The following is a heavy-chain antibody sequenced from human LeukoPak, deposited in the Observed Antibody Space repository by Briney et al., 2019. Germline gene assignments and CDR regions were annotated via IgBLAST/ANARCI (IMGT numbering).Heavy chain of an antibody. Sequence: ASVTVSFRASGYTFTIYGISWVRQAPGQGVEWMGWISAYNGNTNYAQKLQGRVTMTTDTSPSTAYMQLRSLRSDDTAVYYCARVRQLLWFGELLAPKNWFDPWGQGTLVTVSS. D-gene: IGHD3-10*01. V-gene: IGHV1-18*01. J-gene: IGHJ5*02. CDR2: ISAYNGNT. CDR1: GYTFTIYG. CDR3: ARVRQLLWFGELLAPKNWFDP.